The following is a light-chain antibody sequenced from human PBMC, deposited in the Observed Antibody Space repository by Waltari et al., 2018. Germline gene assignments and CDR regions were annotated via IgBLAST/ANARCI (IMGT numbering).Light chain of an antibody. CDR1: QHVGNY. J-gene: IGKJ1*01. V-gene: IGKV3-11*01. CDR2: DES. CDR3: QQRSNWPRT. Sequence: EIVLTQSPATLSLSPGERATLSCRASQHVGNYLAWYQQKPGQAPRLLIYDESKRATDIPVRFSGSGSGTDFTLTISSLEPEDFAVYYCQQRSNWPRTFGQGTKVEIE.